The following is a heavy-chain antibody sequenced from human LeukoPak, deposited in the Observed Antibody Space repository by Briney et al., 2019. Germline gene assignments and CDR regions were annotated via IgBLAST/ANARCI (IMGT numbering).Heavy chain of an antibody. V-gene: IGHV3-48*03. Sequence: GGSLRLSCAASGFTFSTFEMHWVRQAPGKGLEWVAYISGSGSTLSYADSVKGRLTISRDNAKKSLYLQMNSLRAEDTAVYYCVRDGGFHYWGQGTLVTVSS. CDR3: VRDGGFHY. D-gene: IGHD3-16*01. J-gene: IGHJ4*02. CDR2: ISGSGSTL. CDR1: GFTFSTFE.